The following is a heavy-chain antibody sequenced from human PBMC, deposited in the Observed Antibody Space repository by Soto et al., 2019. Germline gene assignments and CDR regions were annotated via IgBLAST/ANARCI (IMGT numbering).Heavy chain of an antibody. Sequence: QVQLQQWGAGLLKPSETLSLTCAAYGGSFSGYYWSWIRQPPGKGLEWIGEINHSGSTNYNPSLKSRVTISVDTSKNQFSLKLSSVTAADTAVYYCARGGGWIDAFDIWGQGTMVTVSS. CDR3: ARGGGWIDAFDI. V-gene: IGHV4-34*01. CDR2: INHSGST. CDR1: GGSFSGYY. D-gene: IGHD5-12*01. J-gene: IGHJ3*02.